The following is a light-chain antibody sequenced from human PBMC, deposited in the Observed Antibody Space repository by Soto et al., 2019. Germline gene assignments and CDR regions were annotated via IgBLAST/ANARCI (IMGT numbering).Light chain of an antibody. CDR1: QSVSTRY. CDR2: GAS. CDR3: HKFRGPPPAFT. V-gene: IGKV3-20*01. J-gene: IGKJ2*01. Sequence: ESMLTQSPGTLSLSQGERATLSCRASQSVSTRYLAWYQQKPGQAPRLLIYGASIRATGIPDKFSGSGSGTDFTLTISKLKPEDFAVYYCHKFRGPPPAFTFGQGTKLEI.